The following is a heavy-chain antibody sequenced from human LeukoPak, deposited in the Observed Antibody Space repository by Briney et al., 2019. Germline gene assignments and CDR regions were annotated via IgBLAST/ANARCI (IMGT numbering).Heavy chain of an antibody. CDR2: INPNSGGT. V-gene: IGHV1-2*06. CDR3: ARDPTNDYGDYSEYYYYGMDV. D-gene: IGHD4-17*01. CDR1: GYTFTGYY. J-gene: IGHJ6*02. Sequence: GASVKVSCKASGYTFTGYYMHWVRQAPGQGLEWMGRINPNSGGTNYAQKFQGRVTMTRDTSISTAYMELSRLRSDDTAVYYCARDPTNDYGDYSEYYYYGMDVWGQGTTVTVSS.